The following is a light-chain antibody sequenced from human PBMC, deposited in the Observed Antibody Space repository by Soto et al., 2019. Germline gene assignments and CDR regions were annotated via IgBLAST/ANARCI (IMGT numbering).Light chain of an antibody. Sequence: EIVMTQSPATLSVSPGERATLSCRASQSVSSNLAWYQQKPGQAPRLLIYRASTRATGVPARFSGSGSGTEFTLTISSLQPEDFAIYYCQQYNYWPPSFGPGTKVDI. V-gene: IGKV3-15*01. CDR1: QSVSSN. CDR3: QQYNYWPPS. CDR2: RAS. J-gene: IGKJ3*01.